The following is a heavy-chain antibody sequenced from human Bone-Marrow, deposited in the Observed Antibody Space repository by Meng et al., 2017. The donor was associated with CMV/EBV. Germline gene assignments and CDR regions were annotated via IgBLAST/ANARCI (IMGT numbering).Heavy chain of an antibody. V-gene: IGHV3-30*02. CDR2: IRSDGSNK. CDR3: AKDRATGCVRSYSGMGV. D-gene: IGHD2-15*01. CDR1: GFTFSSCG. Sequence: GESLKISWAASGFTFSSCGMHWVRQAPGKGLEWVAFIRSDGSNKYYADSVKGRFTISRDNSKNTLYLQMNSLRTEDLAVEYCAKDRATGCVRSYSGMGVWGQGTTVTVSS. J-gene: IGHJ6*01.